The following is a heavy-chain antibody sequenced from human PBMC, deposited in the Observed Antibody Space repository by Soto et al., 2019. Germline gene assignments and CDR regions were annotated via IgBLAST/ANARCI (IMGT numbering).Heavy chain of an antibody. J-gene: IGHJ4*02. CDR3: ARDCARTSCSVWKL. Sequence: EVKLLESGGGLVQPGESLRLSCAASGFTFSNYAMTWVRQAPGKGLEWVSGITGSSETTYYADSVKGRFTISRDNSKNTVSLQMNGLRAEDSAVYYCARDCARTSCSVWKLWGQGTLVTVSP. D-gene: IGHD2-2*01. CDR2: ITGSSETT. V-gene: IGHV3-23*01. CDR1: GFTFSNYA.